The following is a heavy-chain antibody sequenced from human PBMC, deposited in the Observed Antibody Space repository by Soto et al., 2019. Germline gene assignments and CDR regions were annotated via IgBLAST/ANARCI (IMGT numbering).Heavy chain of an antibody. V-gene: IGHV4-59*01. J-gene: IGHJ6*03. CDR2: IYYSGST. CDR3: ARVVQGYSYGYYYYYYMDV. Sequence: QVQLQESGPGLVKPSETLSLTCTVSGGSISSYYWSWIRQPPGKGLEWIGYIYYSGSTNYNPSLKSRVTISVDTSKNQFSLKLSSVTAADTAVYYCARVVQGYSYGYYYYYYMDVWGKGTTVTVSS. CDR1: GGSISSYY. D-gene: IGHD5-18*01.